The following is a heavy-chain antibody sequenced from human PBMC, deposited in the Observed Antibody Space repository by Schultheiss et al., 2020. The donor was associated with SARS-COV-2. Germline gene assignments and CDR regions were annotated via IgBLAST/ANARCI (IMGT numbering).Heavy chain of an antibody. CDR1: GGSISSGGYY. CDR2: IYYSGST. D-gene: IGHD3-9*01. CDR3: ARVEPYYDILTGYFPGNYFDY. Sequence: SQTLSLTCTVPGGSISSGGYYWSWIRQHPGKGLEWIGYIYYSGSTNYNPSLKSRVTISVDKSKNQFSLMLSSVTAADTAVYYCARVEPYYDILTGYFPGNYFDYWGQGTLVTVSS. J-gene: IGHJ4*02. V-gene: IGHV4-31*03.